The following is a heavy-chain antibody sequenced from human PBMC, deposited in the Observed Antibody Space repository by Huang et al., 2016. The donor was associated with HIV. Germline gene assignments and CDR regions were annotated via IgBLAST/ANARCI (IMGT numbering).Heavy chain of an antibody. V-gene: IGHV4-4*07. J-gene: IGHJ4*02. CDR1: GDSISSFY. CDR3: VRDNAYRGFFDS. Sequence: HLQESGPGLVKASETLSLTCSVSGDSISSFYWSWIRQSVENGLEWIGHLQSPGNTHFNPFLRSRSSMSVDTSKNQFSLTLTSMAAADAAIYYCVRDNAYRGFFDSWGQGILVTVPS. D-gene: IGHD1-26*01. CDR2: LQSPGNT.